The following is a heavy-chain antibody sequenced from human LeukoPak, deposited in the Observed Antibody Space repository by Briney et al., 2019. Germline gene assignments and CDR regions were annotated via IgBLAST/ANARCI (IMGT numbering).Heavy chain of an antibody. D-gene: IGHD1-26*01. V-gene: IGHV4-34*01. Sequence: SETLSLTCAVYGGSFSGYYWSWIRQPPGKGLEWIGEINHSGSTNYNPSLKSRVTISVDTSKNQFSLKLSSVTAADTAVHYCARHFAEVGATYWFDPWGQGTLVTVSS. J-gene: IGHJ5*02. CDR1: GGSFSGYY. CDR3: ARHFAEVGATYWFDP. CDR2: INHSGST.